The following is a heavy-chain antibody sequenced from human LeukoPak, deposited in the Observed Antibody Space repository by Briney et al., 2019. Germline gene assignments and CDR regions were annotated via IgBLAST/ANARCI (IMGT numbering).Heavy chain of an antibody. V-gene: IGHV3-53*01. J-gene: IGHJ4*02. D-gene: IGHD1-26*01. CDR1: GFTVSSNY. CDR3: AMEGYSGNYPAY. Sequence: GGSLRLSCAASGFTVSSNYMSWVRQAPGKGLEWVSVIYSGGSTYYADSVKGRFTISRDNAKNSLYLQMNSLRAEDTAVYYCAMEGYSGNYPAYWGQGTLVTVSS. CDR2: IYSGGST.